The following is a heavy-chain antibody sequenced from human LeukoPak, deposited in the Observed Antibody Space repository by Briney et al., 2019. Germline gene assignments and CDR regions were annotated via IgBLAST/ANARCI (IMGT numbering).Heavy chain of an antibody. D-gene: IGHD2/OR15-2a*01. CDR1: GFSFSCYW. CDR3: ARVSFCPRCHFDY. V-gene: IGHV3-74*03. CDR2: ISPDGSSA. J-gene: IGHJ4*02. Sequence: PGGSLRLSCAAYGFSFSCYWMHWVRQAPGKGLVWVARISPDGSSALSADSVRGRFTISRDNADNTLYLQLNSLRAEDTAVYYCARVSFCPRCHFDYWGQGTLVTVSS.